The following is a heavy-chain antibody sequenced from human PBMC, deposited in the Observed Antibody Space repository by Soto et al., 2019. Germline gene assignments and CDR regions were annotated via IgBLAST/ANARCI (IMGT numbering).Heavy chain of an antibody. CDR1: GLTFSGYA. J-gene: IGHJ4*02. CDR3: ARRGSGSYYDY. CDR2: ISGSGGST. Sequence: EVQLLESGGGWFQPGGSLRPPVEAFGLTFSGYAMSWFRQAPGKGLEWVSAISGSGGSTYYADSVKGRFTISRDNSKNTLYLQMNSLRAEDTAVYYCARRGSGSYYDYWGQGTLVTVSS. D-gene: IGHD1-26*01. V-gene: IGHV3-23*01.